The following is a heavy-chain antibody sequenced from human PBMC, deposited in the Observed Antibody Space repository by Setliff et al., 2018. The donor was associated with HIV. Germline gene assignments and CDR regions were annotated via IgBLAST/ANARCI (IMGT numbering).Heavy chain of an antibody. V-gene: IGHV1-69*05. D-gene: IGHD6-19*01. CDR1: GGTFSSYA. J-gene: IGHJ6*02. CDR3: ARDYAVRSSGWMGLVGDYYYYGMDV. CDR2: IIPIFGPT. Sequence: SVKVSCKGSGGTFSSYAISWVRQAPGQGLEWMGGIIPIFGPTNYAQKFQGRVTMTRDTSTSTVYMELSSLRSEDTAVYYCARDYAVRSSGWMGLVGDYYYYGMDVWGQGTTVTVSS.